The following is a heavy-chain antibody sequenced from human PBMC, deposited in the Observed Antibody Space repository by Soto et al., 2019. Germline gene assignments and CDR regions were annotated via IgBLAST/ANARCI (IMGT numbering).Heavy chain of an antibody. CDR1: GFTFSGSA. D-gene: IGHD5-12*01. V-gene: IGHV3-73*01. CDR3: TTENSGPGY. CDR2: IRNKANSYAT. Sequence: PGGSLRLSCAASGFTFSGSAMHWVRQASGKGLEWVGRIRNKANSYATAYAASVKGRFTMSRDDLKSTAYLQMNSLKTEDTAVYYCTTENSGPGYWGQETLVTVSS. J-gene: IGHJ4*02.